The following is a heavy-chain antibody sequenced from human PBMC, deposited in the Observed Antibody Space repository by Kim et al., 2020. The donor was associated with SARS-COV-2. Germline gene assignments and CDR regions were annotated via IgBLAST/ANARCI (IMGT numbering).Heavy chain of an antibody. Sequence: GGSLRLSCAASGFTFSSYSMNWVRQAPGKGLEWVSSISSSSSYIYYADSVKGRFTISRDNAKNSLYLQMNSLRAEDTAVYYCARSHKKNTNWGGFDYWGQGTLVTVSS. CDR1: GFTFSSYS. J-gene: IGHJ4*02. CDR2: ISSSSSYI. V-gene: IGHV3-21*01. D-gene: IGHD7-27*01. CDR3: ARSHKKNTNWGGFDY.